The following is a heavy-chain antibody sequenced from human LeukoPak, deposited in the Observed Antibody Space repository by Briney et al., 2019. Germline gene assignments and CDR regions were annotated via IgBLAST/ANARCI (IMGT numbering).Heavy chain of an antibody. V-gene: IGHV3-21*01. CDR2: IFSSTTYI. Sequence: GGSLRLSCAASGFTFSSYGMHWVRQAPGKGLEWVASIFSSTTYIYYADSVKGRFTISRDNAQNSLYLQMNSLRAEDTAVYYCATYITTRLDYWGQGTLVTVSS. CDR1: GFTFSSYG. CDR3: ATYITTRLDY. D-gene: IGHD6-6*01. J-gene: IGHJ4*02.